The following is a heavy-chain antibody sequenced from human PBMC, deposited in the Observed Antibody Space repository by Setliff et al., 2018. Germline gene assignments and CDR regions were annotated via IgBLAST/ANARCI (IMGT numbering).Heavy chain of an antibody. D-gene: IGHD2-2*01. CDR1: GFTLSRFW. CDR2: LHPNGITT. J-gene: IGHJ6*03. CDR3: ARSPRPPTSLDYVDV. V-gene: IGHV3-74*01. Sequence: GESLTISCVTSGFTLSRFWMHWVRQVPGKGLVWVSRLHPNGITTRYADSVKGRFTIYRDMAENTLYLQMNSLRAEDTAVYYCARSPRPPTSLDYVDVWGDGTMVTVSS.